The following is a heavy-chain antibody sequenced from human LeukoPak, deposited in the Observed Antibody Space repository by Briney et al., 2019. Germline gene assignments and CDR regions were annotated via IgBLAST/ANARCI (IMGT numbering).Heavy chain of an antibody. CDR1: GYTFTSYD. V-gene: IGHV1-8*01. CDR2: MNPNSGNT. Sequence: ASVKVSCKASGYTFTSYDINWVRQATGQGLEWMGWMNPNSGNTGYAQKFQGRVTMTRNTSISTAYMELSSLRSEDTAVYYCARSYHDYGDSYFDYWGQGTLVTVSS. D-gene: IGHD4-17*01. CDR3: ARSYHDYGDSYFDY. J-gene: IGHJ4*02.